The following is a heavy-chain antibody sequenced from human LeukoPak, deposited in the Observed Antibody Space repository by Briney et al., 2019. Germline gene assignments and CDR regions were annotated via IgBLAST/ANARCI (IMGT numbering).Heavy chain of an antibody. CDR2: INPSGGST. V-gene: IGHV1-46*01. Sequence: ASVKVSCKASGYTFTSYYMHWVRQPPGQGLEWMGIINPSGGSTSYAQKFQGRVTMTRDTSTSTVYMELSSLRSEDTAVYYCARGYSYGPTKKYYYYYGMDVWGQGTTVTVSS. J-gene: IGHJ6*02. CDR3: ARGYSYGPTKKYYYYYGMDV. D-gene: IGHD5-18*01. CDR1: GYTFTSYY.